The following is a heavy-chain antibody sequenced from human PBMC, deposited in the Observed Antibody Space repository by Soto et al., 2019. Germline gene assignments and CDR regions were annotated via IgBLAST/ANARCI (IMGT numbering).Heavy chain of an antibody. V-gene: IGHV3-72*01. CDR2: IRNKANSYTT. CDR1: GFTFSDHY. J-gene: IGHJ4*02. Sequence: EVQLVESGGGLVQPGGSLRLSCAASGFTFSDHYIDWVRQAPGKGLEWVGRIRNKANSYTTEYAASVKGRFTISRDDSKNLLYLQMNSLKTEDTAVYYCARGTFDYWGQGTLVTVSS. CDR3: ARGTFDY. D-gene: IGHD3-10*01.